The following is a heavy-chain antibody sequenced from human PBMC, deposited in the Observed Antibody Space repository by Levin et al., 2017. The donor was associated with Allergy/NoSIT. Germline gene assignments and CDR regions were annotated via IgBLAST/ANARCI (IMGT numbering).Heavy chain of an antibody. CDR3: AHRSGGYYYQKYHGWYFDL. D-gene: IGHD2-15*01. CDR2: IYWNDDK. V-gene: IGHV2-5*01. Sequence: SGPTLVKPTHTLTLTCTFSGFSLSTSGVAVGWIRQPPGKALEWLALIYWNDDKRYSPSLKKRLTITKDTSKNQVILTMTNMDPVDTATYYCAHRSGGYYYQKYHGWYFDLWGRGTLVTVSS. CDR1: GFSLSTSGVA. J-gene: IGHJ2*01.